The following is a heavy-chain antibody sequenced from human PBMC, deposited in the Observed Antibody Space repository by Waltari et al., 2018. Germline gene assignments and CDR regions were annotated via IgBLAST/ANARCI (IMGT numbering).Heavy chain of an antibody. J-gene: IGHJ6*03. Sequence: QVQLVQSGAEVKKPGSSVKVSCKATGGTFSSYAISWVRQAPGQGREWMGGIIASLGIANYARKFQGRVTMTADKSTSTAYRELSILRSEDTAVYYCARGPKGDYYYYMDVWGKGTTVTVSS. CDR1: GGTFSSYA. V-gene: IGHV1-69*10. CDR2: IIASLGIA. CDR3: ARGPKGDYYYYMDV.